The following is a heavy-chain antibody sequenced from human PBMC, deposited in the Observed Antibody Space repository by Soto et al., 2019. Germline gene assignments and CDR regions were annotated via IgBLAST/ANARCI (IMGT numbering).Heavy chain of an antibody. CDR3: ARQFDYESSGYYYAY. Sequence: SVKVSCKAYGGTFSRNAISWVRQAPGQGLEWMGGIIPIFGTANYAQKFQGRVTITADESTSTAYMELSRLTSEDTAVYYCARQFDYESSGYYYAYWGQATLVTVSS. J-gene: IGHJ4*02. D-gene: IGHD3-22*01. V-gene: IGHV1-69*13. CDR1: GGTFSRNA. CDR2: IIPIFGTA.